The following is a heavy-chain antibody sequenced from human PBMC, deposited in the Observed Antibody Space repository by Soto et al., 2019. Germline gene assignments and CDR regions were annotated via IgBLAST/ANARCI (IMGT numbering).Heavy chain of an antibody. CDR3: ARVFPDYDYVWGSYLPYYFDY. V-gene: IGHV4-30-4*01. Sequence: SETLYLTCTVSGGSISSGDYYWSWIRQPPGKGLEWIGYIYYSGSTYYNPSLKSRVTISVDTSKNQFSLKLSSVPAADTAVYYCARVFPDYDYVWGSYLPYYFDYWGQGTLVTVSS. CDR2: IYYSGST. D-gene: IGHD3-16*02. J-gene: IGHJ4*02. CDR1: GGSISSGDYY.